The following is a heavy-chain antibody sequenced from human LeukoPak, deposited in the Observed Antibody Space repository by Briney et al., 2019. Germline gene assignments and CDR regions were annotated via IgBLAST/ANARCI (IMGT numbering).Heavy chain of an antibody. J-gene: IGHJ4*02. CDR1: GGTFSSYA. V-gene: IGHV1-69*05. Sequence: SVKVSCKASGGTFSSYATSWVRQAPGQGLEWMGGIIPIFGTANYAQKFQGRVTITTDESTSTAYMELSSLRSEDTAVYYCARASGGYYALIDYWGQGTLVTVSS. CDR2: IIPIFGTA. CDR3: ARASGGYYALIDY. D-gene: IGHD3-22*01.